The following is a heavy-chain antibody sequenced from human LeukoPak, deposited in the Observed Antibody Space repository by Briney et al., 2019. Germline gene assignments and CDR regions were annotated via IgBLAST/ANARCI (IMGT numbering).Heavy chain of an antibody. CDR3: AKWQGSGPYYYGMDV. Sequence: GGSLSLSCAASGFTFSSYATSWVRQAPGKGLEWVSAISGSGGSTYYAGSVKGRFTISRDNSKNTLYLQMNSLRAEDTAVYYCAKWQGSGPYYYGMDVWGQGTTVTVSS. CDR1: GFTFSSYA. J-gene: IGHJ6*02. CDR2: ISGSGGST. V-gene: IGHV3-23*01. D-gene: IGHD6-19*01.